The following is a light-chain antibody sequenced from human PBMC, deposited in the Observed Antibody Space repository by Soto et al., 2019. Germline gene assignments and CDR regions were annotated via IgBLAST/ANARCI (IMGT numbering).Light chain of an antibody. V-gene: IGKV3-15*01. CDR1: QSVSGN. CDR2: GAS. CDR3: QHYNDWPLT. Sequence: DIVMTQSPATLSVSPGERATLSRRASQSVSGNLAWYQQKPGQAPRLLIYGASIRATAFPARFSGSGSGTEFTLTISSLQSEDFAVYYCQHYNDWPLTFGGGTKVDIK. J-gene: IGKJ4*01.